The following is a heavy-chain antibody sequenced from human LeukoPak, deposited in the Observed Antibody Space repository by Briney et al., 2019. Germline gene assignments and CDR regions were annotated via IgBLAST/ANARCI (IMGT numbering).Heavy chain of an antibody. CDR3: ARPKTTWIQLWYPLDY. V-gene: IGHV3-21*06. D-gene: IGHD5-18*01. Sequence: PGGSLRLSCAASGFTFSSYAMSWVRQAPGKGLEWVSSIDKSKTYIYYADSVKGRFTISRDNAKNLLYLQMNSLRADDTAVYYCARPKTTWIQLWYPLDYWGQGTLVTVSS. CDR1: GFTFSSYA. CDR2: IDKSKTYI. J-gene: IGHJ4*02.